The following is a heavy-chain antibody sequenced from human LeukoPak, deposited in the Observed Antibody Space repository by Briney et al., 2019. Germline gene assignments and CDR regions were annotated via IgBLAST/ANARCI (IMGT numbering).Heavy chain of an antibody. CDR3: ARDKIVGPTRFDY. D-gene: IGHD1-26*01. CDR1: GFTFSSYW. CDR2: IKQDSGEI. J-gene: IGHJ4*02. V-gene: IGHV3-7*01. Sequence: GGSLRLSYVASGFTFSSYWMSWVRQAPGKGPEWVANIKQDSGEIYYVDSVKGRFTISRDNAKNSLYLQMNSLRAEDTAVYYCARDKIVGPTRFDYWGQGILVTVSS.